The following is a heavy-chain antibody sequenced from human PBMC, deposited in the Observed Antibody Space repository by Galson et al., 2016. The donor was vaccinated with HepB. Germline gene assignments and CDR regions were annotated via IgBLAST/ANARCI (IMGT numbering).Heavy chain of an antibody. CDR1: GGTLHSHA. CDR2: IIPIFNTA. CDR3: ARFPRGGFGVPTPL. D-gene: IGHD3-3*01. Sequence: SCKASGGTLHSHAISWVRQAPGQGLEYMGEIIPIFNTANYAQKFQDRIKINADKSTSTAYMELNSLRYEDTAVYYCARFPRGGFGVPTPLWGQGTLVTVAS. V-gene: IGHV1-69*06. J-gene: IGHJ4*02.